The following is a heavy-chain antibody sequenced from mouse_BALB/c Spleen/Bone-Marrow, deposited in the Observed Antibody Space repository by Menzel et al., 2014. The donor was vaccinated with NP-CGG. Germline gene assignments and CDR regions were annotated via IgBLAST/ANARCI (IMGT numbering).Heavy chain of an antibody. CDR2: ISGGGSYT. CDR1: GFTFNNYG. J-gene: IGHJ3*01. D-gene: IGHD2-4*01. V-gene: IGHV5-9-2*01. CDR3: ARHAYYDQTEVSFVY. Sequence: EVQRVESGGGLVKSGGSLKLSCAASGFTFNNYGMSWVRQTPEKRLEWVATISGGGSYTFYPDSVKGRFTISRDNAKNDLYPQLSSLRSEDTALYYCARHAYYDQTEVSFVYWGQGTLVTVSA.